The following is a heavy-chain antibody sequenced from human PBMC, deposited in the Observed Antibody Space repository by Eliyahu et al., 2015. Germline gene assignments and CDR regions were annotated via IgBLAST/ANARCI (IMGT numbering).Heavy chain of an antibody. CDR1: GYTFTGYY. Sequence: QVQLVQSGAEVKKPGASVKVSCKASGYTFTGYYMHWVRQAPGQGLEWMGWINPNSGGTNYAQKFQGRVTMTRDTSINTAYMELSRLRSDDTAVYYCARVGYSGYDYYYFDYWGQGTLVTVSS. CDR3: ARVGYSGYDYYYFDY. J-gene: IGHJ4*02. D-gene: IGHD5-12*01. V-gene: IGHV1-2*02. CDR2: INPNSGGT.